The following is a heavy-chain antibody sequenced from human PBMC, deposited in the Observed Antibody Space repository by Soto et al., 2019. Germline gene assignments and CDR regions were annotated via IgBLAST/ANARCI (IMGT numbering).Heavy chain of an antibody. Sequence: GGSLRLSCAASGFTFSSYAMSWVRQAPGKGLEWVSAISGSGGSTYYADSVKGRFTISRDNSKNTLYLQMNSLRAEDTAVYYCASAYGSGSYSNWFDPWGQGTLVTVSS. D-gene: IGHD3-10*01. CDR2: ISGSGGST. V-gene: IGHV3-23*01. J-gene: IGHJ5*02. CDR3: ASAYGSGSYSNWFDP. CDR1: GFTFSSYA.